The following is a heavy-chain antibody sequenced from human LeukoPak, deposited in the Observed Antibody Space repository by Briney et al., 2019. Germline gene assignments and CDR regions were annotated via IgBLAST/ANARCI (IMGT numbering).Heavy chain of an antibody. CDR2: ISYDGSNK. CDR1: GFTFSSYA. J-gene: IGHJ4*02. V-gene: IGHV3-30*04. CDR3: ARGGVVVITPFDY. D-gene: IGHD3-22*01. Sequence: PGGSLRLSCAASGFTFSSYAMHWVRQAPGKGLEWVAVISYDGSNKCYADSVKGRFTISRDNSKNTLYLQMNSLRAEDTAVYYCARGGVVVITPFDYWGQGTLVTVSS.